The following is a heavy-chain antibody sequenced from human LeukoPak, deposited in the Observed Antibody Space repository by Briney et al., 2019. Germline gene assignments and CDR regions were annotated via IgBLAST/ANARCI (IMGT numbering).Heavy chain of an antibody. CDR2: MSSRGSTI. Sequence: GGSLRLSCAASGFTFSIYEMSWVRQAPGKGLEWLSYMSSRGSTISYADSVKGRFTISRDNAKNSLFLQMNSLRAEDTAVYYCARASTPDYWGQGTLVTVSS. J-gene: IGHJ4*02. V-gene: IGHV3-48*03. D-gene: IGHD2-15*01. CDR3: ARASTPDY. CDR1: GFTFSIYE.